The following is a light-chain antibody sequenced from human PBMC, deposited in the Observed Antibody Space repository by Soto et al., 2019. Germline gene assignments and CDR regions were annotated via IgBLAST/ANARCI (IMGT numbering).Light chain of an antibody. V-gene: IGKV3-15*01. CDR3: QQYNNWPPGPWT. Sequence: IVLTQSPGTLSLSPGERATLSCRASQSVSSSYLVWYQQRPGQAPRLLIYGASTRATGIPARFSGSGSGTEFTLTISSLQSEDFAVYYCQQYNNWPPGPWTFGQGTKVEIK. CDR2: GAS. CDR1: QSVSSSY. J-gene: IGKJ1*01.